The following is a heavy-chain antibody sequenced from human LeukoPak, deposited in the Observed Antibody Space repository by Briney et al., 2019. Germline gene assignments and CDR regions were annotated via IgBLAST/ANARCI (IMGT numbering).Heavy chain of an antibody. J-gene: IGHJ5*02. CDR3: ARPYCSSTSCYWFDP. V-gene: IGHV3-64*01. CDR1: GFTFSSYA. CDR2: ISSNGGST. D-gene: IGHD2-2*01. Sequence: GGSLRLSCAASGFTFSSYAMHWVRQAPGKGLEYVSAISSNGGSTYYANSVKGRFTISRDNAKNSLYLQMNSLRAEDTAVYYCARPYCSSTSCYWFDPWGQGTLVTVSS.